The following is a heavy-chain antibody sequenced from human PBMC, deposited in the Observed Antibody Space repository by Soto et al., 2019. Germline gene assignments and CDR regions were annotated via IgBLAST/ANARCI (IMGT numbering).Heavy chain of an antibody. CDR3: ISGGLYI. CDR2: IGTVDDA. Sequence: EVQLVESGGGLVQPGGSPRLSCAASGFTFSNYDMHWVRQTSGKGLEWVAGIGTVDDAYYRDSVKGRFSISRENAKNSFYLQMNSLRAEDTAVYYCISGGLYICGQGTLVTVSS. J-gene: IGHJ4*02. D-gene: IGHD3-16*01. V-gene: IGHV3-13*01. CDR1: GFTFSNYD.